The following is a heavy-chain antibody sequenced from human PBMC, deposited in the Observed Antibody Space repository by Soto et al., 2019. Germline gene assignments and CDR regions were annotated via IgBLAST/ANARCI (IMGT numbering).Heavy chain of an antibody. Sequence: GGSLRLSCAASGFTFSSYAMSWVRQAPGKGLEWVSAISGSGGSTYYADSVKGRFTISRDNSKNTLYLQMNSLRAEDTAVYYCAKAPDCSGGSCYRYNWFDPWGQGTLVTVSS. V-gene: IGHV3-23*01. CDR2: ISGSGGST. CDR3: AKAPDCSGGSCYRYNWFDP. CDR1: GFTFSSYA. D-gene: IGHD2-15*01. J-gene: IGHJ5*02.